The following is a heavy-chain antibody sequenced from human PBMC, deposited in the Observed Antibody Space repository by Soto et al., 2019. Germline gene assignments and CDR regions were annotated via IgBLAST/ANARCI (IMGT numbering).Heavy chain of an antibody. V-gene: IGHV3-11*01. J-gene: IGHJ6*02. Sequence: QVQLVESGGGLVKPGGSLRLSCVASGFTCSDYYMSWIRQAPGKGLEWVSYISSSGSTIYYSDSVKGRFTLSRYNAQNSLCLQLNGLRAEDTAVYYWARDRVDTPMVTYRYYYGMDVWGQGTTVTVSS. CDR3: ARDRVDTPMVTYRYYYGMDV. CDR1: GFTCSDYY. D-gene: IGHD5-18*01. CDR2: ISSSGSTI.